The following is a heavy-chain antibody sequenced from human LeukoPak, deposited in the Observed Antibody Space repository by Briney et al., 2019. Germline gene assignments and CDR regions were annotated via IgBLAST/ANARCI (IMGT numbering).Heavy chain of an antibody. CDR2: IYSGGST. Sequence: GGSLRLSCAASGFTVSSNYMSWVRQAPGKGLEWVSVIYSGGSTYYADSVKGRFTISRDNSKNTLYLQMNSLRAEDTAEYYCARVRPSGWYGYYFDYWGQGTLVTVSS. CDR1: GFTVSSNY. CDR3: ARVRPSGWYGYYFDY. D-gene: IGHD6-19*01. J-gene: IGHJ4*02. V-gene: IGHV3-53*01.